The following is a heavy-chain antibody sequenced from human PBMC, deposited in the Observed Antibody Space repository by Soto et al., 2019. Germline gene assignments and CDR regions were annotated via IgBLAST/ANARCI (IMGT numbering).Heavy chain of an antibody. V-gene: IGHV3-23*01. CDR1: GFTFSSYA. CDR3: AKSAYDYIWGSYRRPFDY. D-gene: IGHD3-16*02. J-gene: IGHJ4*02. Sequence: GGSLRLSCAASGFTFSSYAMSWVRQASGKGLEWVSAISGSGGSTYYADSVKGRFTISRDNSKNTLYLQMNSLRAEDTAVYYCAKSAYDYIWGSYRRPFDYWGQGTLVTVSS. CDR2: ISGSGGST.